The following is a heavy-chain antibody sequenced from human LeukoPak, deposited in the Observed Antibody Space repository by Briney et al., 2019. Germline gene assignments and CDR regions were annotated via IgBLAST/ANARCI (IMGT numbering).Heavy chain of an antibody. CDR2: ISTSSSYI. D-gene: IGHD1-7*01. V-gene: IGHV3-21*01. Sequence: GGSLRLSCAASGFTLSTYNMKWGRQAPREGLEWVSSISTSSSYIYYADSVKGRFTISRDNARNSLYLQMNSLRAEDTAVYYCARDRDWNSGFDYWGQGTLVTVSS. CDR3: ARDRDWNSGFDY. CDR1: GFTLSTYN. J-gene: IGHJ4*02.